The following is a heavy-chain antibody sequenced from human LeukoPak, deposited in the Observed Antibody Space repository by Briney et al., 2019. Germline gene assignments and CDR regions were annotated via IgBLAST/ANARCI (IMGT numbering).Heavy chain of an antibody. CDR1: GSTFSTSG. D-gene: IGHD6-13*01. Sequence: PGGFLRLSCAASGSTFSTSGMNWVRQAPGKGLEWVSYISSSSSTIYYADSVKGRFTISRDNAKNSMYLQMNSLRAEDTAVYYCARGTAAVYFDHWGQGILVTVSS. J-gene: IGHJ4*02. V-gene: IGHV3-48*04. CDR3: ARGTAAVYFDH. CDR2: ISSSSSTI.